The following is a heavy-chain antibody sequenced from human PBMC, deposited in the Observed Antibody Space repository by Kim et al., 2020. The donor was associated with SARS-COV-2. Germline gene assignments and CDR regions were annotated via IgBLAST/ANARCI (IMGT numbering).Heavy chain of an antibody. D-gene: IGHD5-12*01. J-gene: IGHJ6*02. V-gene: IGHV1-18*01. CDR2: ITSYNGNT. CDR3: ARDSYIVSRTGPTLHYGMDV. Sequence: ALVKVSCKASGYTFTSYGISWVRQAPGQGLEWMGWITSYNGNTNYAQKFQGRVTMTTDTSTSTVYMEVRSLRSDDTAVYYCARDSYIVSRTGPTLHYGMDVWGQGTTVTVSS. CDR1: GYTFTSYG.